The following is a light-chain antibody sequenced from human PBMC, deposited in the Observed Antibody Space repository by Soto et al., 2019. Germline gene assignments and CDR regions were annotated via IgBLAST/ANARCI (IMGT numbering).Light chain of an antibody. Sequence: DVQMTQSPSTLSASVGDRVTITCRASPSLNNDLAWYQQKPGKAPNLLIYDASSLQSGVPSRFSGSGSGTEFTLTISSLQPEDFATYYCQQSYSTPLTFGGGTKLDIK. V-gene: IGKV1-5*01. J-gene: IGKJ4*01. CDR2: DAS. CDR1: PSLNND. CDR3: QQSYSTPLT.